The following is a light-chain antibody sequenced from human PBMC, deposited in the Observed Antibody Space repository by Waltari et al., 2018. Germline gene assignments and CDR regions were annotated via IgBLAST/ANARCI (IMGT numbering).Light chain of an antibody. CDR3: HQYYIPPLT. CDR1: QSFLSTSNRNPY. Sequence: DIVMTQSPDSLAVSLGERATINCQSSQSFLSTSNRNPYIAWYQQKPGQTPRLLINWASTRASGVPDRFSGSGSGTDFTLTVSSLQAEDVAVYYCHQYYIPPLTFGQGTRLEIK. J-gene: IGKJ5*01. V-gene: IGKV4-1*01. CDR2: WAS.